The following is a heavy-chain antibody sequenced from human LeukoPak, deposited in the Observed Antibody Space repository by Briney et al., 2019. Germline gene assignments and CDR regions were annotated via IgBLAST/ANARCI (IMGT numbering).Heavy chain of an antibody. V-gene: IGHV4-59*01. J-gene: IGHJ4*02. CDR2: IYYSGST. Sequence: PSETLSLTCTVSGGSISIYYWSWIRQPPGKGLEWIGYIYYSGSTNYNPSLKSRVTISVDTSKNQFSLKTSSVTAADTAVYYCANSYSSGWYYFDYWGQGTLVTVSS. D-gene: IGHD6-19*01. CDR3: ANSYSSGWYYFDY. CDR1: GGSISIYY.